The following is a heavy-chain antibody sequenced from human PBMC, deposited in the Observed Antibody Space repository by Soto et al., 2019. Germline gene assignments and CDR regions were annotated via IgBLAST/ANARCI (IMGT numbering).Heavy chain of an antibody. CDR3: ASCHWNGPTAF. V-gene: IGHV3-66*01. CDR1: GLTVSDNY. J-gene: IGHJ4*02. Sequence: EVPLEESGGGLGQPGGSLRLSCAGAGLTVSDNYIRWVRHAPGKGLEWVSVIHRDGSTFYADSVKGRFTISRDKYKNTVNLQINSLRDVDTAVYYWASCHWNGPTAFWGQGSLVMVSS. D-gene: IGHD1-1*01. CDR2: IHRDGST.